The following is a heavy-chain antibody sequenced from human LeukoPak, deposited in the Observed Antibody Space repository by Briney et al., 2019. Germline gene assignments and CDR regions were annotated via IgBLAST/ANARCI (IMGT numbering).Heavy chain of an antibody. D-gene: IGHD4-17*01. Sequence: GGSLRLSCAVSGFAFGDYAMHWVRQAPGKGLEWVSLISWDGSITYYTDSVEGRFTISRDNSKNSLYLRMNSLRPEDTALYFCAKDFEATVTTHIDYWGQGTLVTVSS. CDR3: AKDFEATVTTHIDY. CDR2: ISWDGSIT. CDR1: GFAFGDYA. J-gene: IGHJ4*02. V-gene: IGHV3-43D*03.